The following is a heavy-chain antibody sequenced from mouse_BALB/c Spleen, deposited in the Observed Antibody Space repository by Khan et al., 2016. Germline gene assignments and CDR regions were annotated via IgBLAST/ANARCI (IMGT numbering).Heavy chain of an antibody. D-gene: IGHD1-1*01. CDR3: ATCYIGSSYNY. J-gene: IGHJ2*01. V-gene: IGHV3-1*02. Sequence: EVQLQESGPDLVKPSQSLSLTCTVTGYSITSGYSWHWIRQFPGNKLEWMAYIHYNGTTNYNPSPKSRYSLTQDTSKNQIILQFNYVATEDSATYYCATCYIGSSYNYSGQGTTLTVSS. CDR1: GYSITSGYS. CDR2: IHYNGTT.